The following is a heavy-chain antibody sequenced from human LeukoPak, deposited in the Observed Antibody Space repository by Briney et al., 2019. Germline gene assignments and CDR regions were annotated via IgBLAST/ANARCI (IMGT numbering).Heavy chain of an antibody. V-gene: IGHV1-69*04. CDR3: ATDRRVFWSGRRGYFDY. CDR1: GGTFSSYA. D-gene: IGHD3-3*01. CDR2: IIPILGIA. Sequence: SVKVSCKASGGTFSSYAISWVRQAPGQGLEWMGRIIPILGIANYAQKLQGRVTMTEDTSTDTAYMELSSLRSEDTAVYYCATDRRVFWSGRRGYFDYWGQGTLVTVSS. J-gene: IGHJ4*02.